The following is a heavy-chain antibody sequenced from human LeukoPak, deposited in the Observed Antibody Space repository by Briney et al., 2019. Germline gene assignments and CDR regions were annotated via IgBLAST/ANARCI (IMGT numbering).Heavy chain of an antibody. CDR1: GGTFSSYA. D-gene: IGHD3-3*01. V-gene: IGHV1-69*05. CDR2: IIPIFGTA. J-gene: IGHJ5*02. CDR3: ARGAEIFGVVIIPGLSPLGWFDP. Sequence: SVKVSCKASGGTFSSYAISWVRQAPGQGLEWMGGIIPIFGTANYAQKFQGRVTMTRDMSTSTVYMELSSLRSEDTAVYYCARGAEIFGVVIIPGLSPLGWFDPWGQGTLVTVSS.